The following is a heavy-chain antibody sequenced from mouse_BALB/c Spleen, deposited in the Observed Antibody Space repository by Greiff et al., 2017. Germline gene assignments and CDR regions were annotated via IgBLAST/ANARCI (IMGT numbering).Heavy chain of an antibody. Sequence: QVQLKESGAELVKPGASVKLSCKASGYTFTSYYMYWVKQRPGQGLEWIGEINPSNGGTNFNEKFKSKATLTVDKSSSTAYMQLSSLTSEDSAVYYCTRPDYGYKGYAMDYWGQGTSVTVSS. CDR3: TRPDYGYKGYAMDY. V-gene: IGHV1S81*02. J-gene: IGHJ4*01. CDR2: INPSNGGT. CDR1: GYTFTSYY. D-gene: IGHD1-2*01.